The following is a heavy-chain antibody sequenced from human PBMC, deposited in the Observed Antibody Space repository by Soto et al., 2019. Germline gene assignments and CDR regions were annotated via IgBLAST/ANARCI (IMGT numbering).Heavy chain of an antibody. D-gene: IGHD3-22*01. CDR2: ISYDGSDK. V-gene: IGHV3-30*09. Sequence: QPGGSLRLSCAASGFKYTDFALHWVRQAPGKGLEWVAIISYDGSDKYYADSVKGRFVISRDNPKNTLYLEMNSLRPEDTAVYFCARRAWDSYYAIDVWGQGTTVTVSS. CDR1: GFKYTDFA. CDR3: ARRAWDSYYAIDV. J-gene: IGHJ6*02.